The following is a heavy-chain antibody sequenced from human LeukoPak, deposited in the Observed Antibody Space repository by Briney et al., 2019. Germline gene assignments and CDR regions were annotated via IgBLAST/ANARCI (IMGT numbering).Heavy chain of an antibody. J-gene: IGHJ6*02. Sequence: GGSLRLSCAASGVTFSNVWMGWFRQAPGEGLGWVSRTNTDGSSASYADSVKGRFTISRDNDKDTLYLQMNSLRAEDTAVYYCARAHLWPYGMDVWGLGTTVTVSS. CDR2: TNTDGSSA. CDR3: ARAHLWPYGMDV. V-gene: IGHV3-74*01. CDR1: GVTFSNVW. D-gene: IGHD3-3*02.